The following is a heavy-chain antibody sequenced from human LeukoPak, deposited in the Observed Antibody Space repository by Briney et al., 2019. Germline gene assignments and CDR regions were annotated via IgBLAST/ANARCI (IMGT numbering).Heavy chain of an antibody. D-gene: IGHD6-13*01. J-gene: IGHJ4*02. CDR2: ISSSGSPI. CDR1: GFTFSSYE. CDR3: TSLPRYGSSWERNY. V-gene: IGHV3-48*03. Sequence: PGGSLRLSCAASGFTFSSYEMNWVRQAPGKGLEWVSYISSSGSPIYYADSVKGRFTISRDNAKNSLYLQMNSLRAEDTAVYYCTSLPRYGSSWERNYWGQGTPVTVSS.